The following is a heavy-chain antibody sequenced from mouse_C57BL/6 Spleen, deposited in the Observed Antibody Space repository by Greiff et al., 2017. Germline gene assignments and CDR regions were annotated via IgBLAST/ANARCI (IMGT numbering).Heavy chain of an antibody. CDR3: ARHNYSTPGFGY. Sequence: EVKLMESGGGLVKPGGSLKLSCAASGFTFSSYTMSWVRQPPEKRLEWVGTISGGGGNTYYPDNVKGRFTICRDNAKNTLYLQMSSLRSEDTALYYCARHNYSTPGFGYWGQGTLVTVSA. V-gene: IGHV5-9*01. CDR1: GFTFSSYT. D-gene: IGHD2-5*01. CDR2: ISGGGGNT. J-gene: IGHJ3*01.